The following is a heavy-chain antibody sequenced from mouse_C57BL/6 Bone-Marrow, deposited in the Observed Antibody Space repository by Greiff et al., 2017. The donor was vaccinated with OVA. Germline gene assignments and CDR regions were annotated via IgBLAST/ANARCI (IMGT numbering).Heavy chain of an antibody. D-gene: IGHD2-12*01. CDR1: GYSFTEYT. V-gene: IGHV1-62-2*01. CDR2: FYPGSGSI. Sequence: QVQLQQSGPELVKPGASVKISCKASGYSFTEYTIHWVKQRSGQGLEWIGWFYPGSGSIKYNEKFKDKATLTADKSSSTVYMELSRLTSEDSAVYFCARHERESYYYRWGMDYWGQGTSVTVSS. CDR3: ARHERESYYYRWGMDY. J-gene: IGHJ4*01.